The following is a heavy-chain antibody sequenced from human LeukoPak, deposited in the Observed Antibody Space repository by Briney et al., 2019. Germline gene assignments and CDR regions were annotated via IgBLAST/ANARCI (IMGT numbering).Heavy chain of an antibody. J-gene: IGHJ4*02. V-gene: IGHV3-30-3*01. CDR1: GFTFSSYA. CDR3: ARDQQGYYDSSGYPWGLLF. CDR2: ISYDGSNK. Sequence: GGSLRLSCAASGFTFSSYAMHWVRQAPGKGLEWVAVISYDGSNKYYADSVKGRFTISRDNSKNTLYLQMNSLRAEDTAVYYCARDQQGYYDSSGYPWGLLFWGQGTLVTVSS. D-gene: IGHD3-22*01.